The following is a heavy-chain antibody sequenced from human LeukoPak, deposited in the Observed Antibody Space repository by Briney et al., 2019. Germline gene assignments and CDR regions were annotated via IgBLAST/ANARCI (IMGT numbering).Heavy chain of an antibody. CDR3: AREYYDSSGYAIDY. D-gene: IGHD3-22*01. V-gene: IGHV1-69*05. CDR1: GGTFSGYA. J-gene: IGHJ4*02. CDR2: IIPIFGTA. Sequence: SVKVSCKASGGTFSGYAISWVRQAPGQGLEWMGGIIPIFGTANYAQKFQGRVTITTDESTSTAYMELSSLRSEDTAVYYCAREYYDSSGYAIDYWGQGTLVTVSS.